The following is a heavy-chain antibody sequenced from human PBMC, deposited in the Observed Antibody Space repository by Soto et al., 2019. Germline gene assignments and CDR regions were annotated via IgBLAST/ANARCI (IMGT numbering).Heavy chain of an antibody. V-gene: IGHV4-59*12. CDR2: IYYSGST. D-gene: IGHD2-8*01. J-gene: IGHJ4*02. CDR1: GGSISSYY. CDR3: ARAMCSYCTNGVCEYYFDY. Sequence: PSETLSLTCTVSGGSISSYYWSWIRQPPGKGLEWIGYIYYSGSTNYNPSLKSRVTISVDTSKNQFSLKLSSVTAADTAVYYCARAMCSYCTNGVCEYYFDYWGQGTLVTVSS.